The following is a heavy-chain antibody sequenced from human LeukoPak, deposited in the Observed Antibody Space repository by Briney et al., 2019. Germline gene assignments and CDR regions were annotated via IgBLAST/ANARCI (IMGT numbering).Heavy chain of an antibody. V-gene: IGHV3-30*03. CDR2: ISYDGSNK. D-gene: IGHD4-17*01. CDR1: GFTFSSYG. CDR3: ARVWPTVTTSAGFDY. J-gene: IGHJ4*02. Sequence: GGSLRLSCAASGFTFSSYGMHWVRQAPGKGLEWVAVISYDGSNKYYADSVKGRFTISRDNSKNTLYLQMNSLRAEDTALYYCARVWPTVTTSAGFDYWGQGTLVTVSS.